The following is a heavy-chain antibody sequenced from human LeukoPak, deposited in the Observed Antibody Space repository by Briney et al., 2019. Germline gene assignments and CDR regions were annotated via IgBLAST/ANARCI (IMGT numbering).Heavy chain of an antibody. V-gene: IGHV5-51*07. Sequence: GESLKISCRGPDTGLPNSWIPGGHKLPGKGLEYMGLIYPGDSDTRYSPSFHGQVTITADKSISTAYLQWSSLKASDTAMYYCARRFTGSYSFDYWGQGTLVTVSS. D-gene: IGHD1-26*01. J-gene: IGHJ4*02. CDR3: ARRFTGSYSFDY. CDR2: IYPGDSDT. CDR1: DTGLPNSW.